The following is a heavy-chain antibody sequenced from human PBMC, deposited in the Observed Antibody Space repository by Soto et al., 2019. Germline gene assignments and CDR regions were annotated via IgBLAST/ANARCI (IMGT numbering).Heavy chain of an antibody. CDR1: GFTFSSYA. D-gene: IGHD3-16*02. V-gene: IGHV3-23*01. CDR3: AKSPTYDYVWGSYRQFDY. J-gene: IGHJ4*02. Sequence: PGGSLRLSCAASGFTFSSYAMSWVRQAPGKGLEWVSAISGSGGSTYYADSVKGRFTISRDNSKNTLYLQMNSLRAEDTAVYYCAKSPTYDYVWGSYRQFDYWCQGTLVTVSS. CDR2: ISGSGGST.